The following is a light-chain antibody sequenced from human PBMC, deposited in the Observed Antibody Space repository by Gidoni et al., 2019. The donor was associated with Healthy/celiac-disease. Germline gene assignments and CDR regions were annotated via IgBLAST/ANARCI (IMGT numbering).Light chain of an antibody. CDR1: HSIISSY. CDR3: QQSYSTPRT. CDR2: AAS. Sequence: DIQMTQSPSSLSASVGDRVTITCRASHSIISSYLNWFQQKPGKAPKLLIYAASSLQSGVPSRFSGSGSGTDFTLTISSLQPEDFATYYCQQSYSTPRTFGGGTKVEIK. V-gene: IGKV1-39*01. J-gene: IGKJ4*01.